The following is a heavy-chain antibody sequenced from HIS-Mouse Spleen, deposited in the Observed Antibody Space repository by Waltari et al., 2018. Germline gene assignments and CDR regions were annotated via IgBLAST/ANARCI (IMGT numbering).Heavy chain of an antibody. D-gene: IGHD3-22*01. J-gene: IGHJ3*02. CDR1: GFTFSNAW. Sequence: GGGLVKPGGSLRLSCAASGFTFSNAWMSWVRQATGKGLEWVGRIKSKTDGGTTDYAAPVKGRFTISRDDSKNTLYLQMNSLKTEDTAVYYCTTETYYYDSSGYWAFDIWGQGTMVTVSS. CDR3: TTETYYYDSSGYWAFDI. CDR2: IKSKTDGGTT. V-gene: IGHV3-15*01.